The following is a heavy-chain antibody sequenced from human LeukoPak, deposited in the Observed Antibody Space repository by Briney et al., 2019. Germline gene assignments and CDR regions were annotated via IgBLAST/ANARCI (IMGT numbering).Heavy chain of an antibody. J-gene: IGHJ4*02. CDR1: GFTFSSYS. CDR3: ARAAEGEYYFDY. D-gene: IGHD3-16*01. V-gene: IGHV3-21*01. Sequence: GGSLRLSCAASGFTFSSYSMNWVRQAPGKGLEWVSSISSSSSYIYYADSVKGRFTISRDNAKNSLYLQMNSLRAEDTAVYYCARAAEGEYYFDYWGQGTLVTVSS. CDR2: ISSSSSYI.